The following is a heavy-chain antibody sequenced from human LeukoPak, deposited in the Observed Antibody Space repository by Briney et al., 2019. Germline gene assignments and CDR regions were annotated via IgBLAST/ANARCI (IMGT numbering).Heavy chain of an antibody. D-gene: IGHD6-13*01. J-gene: IGHJ4*02. V-gene: IGHV4-61*08. CDR1: GGSISSGDYY. CDR2: IYYSGST. CDR3: ARGYSSSWYYFDY. Sequence: PSQTLSLTCTVSGGSISSGDYYWSWIRQPPGKGLEWIGYIYYSGSTNYNPSLKSRVTISVDTSKNQFTLKLSSVTAADTAVYYCARGYSSSWYYFDYWGQGTLVTVSS.